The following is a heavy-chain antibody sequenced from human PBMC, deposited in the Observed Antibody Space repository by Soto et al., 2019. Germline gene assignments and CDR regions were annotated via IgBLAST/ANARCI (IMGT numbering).Heavy chain of an antibody. V-gene: IGHV4-59*01. Sequence: SETLSLTCTVSGGSISSYYWSWIRQPPGKGLEWIGYIYYSGSTNYNPSLKSRVTISVDRSKNQFSLKLSSVTAADTAVYYCARVLVGGFDPWGQGTLVTVSS. CDR3: ARVLVGGFDP. CDR2: IYYSGST. D-gene: IGHD2-15*01. J-gene: IGHJ5*02. CDR1: GGSISSYY.